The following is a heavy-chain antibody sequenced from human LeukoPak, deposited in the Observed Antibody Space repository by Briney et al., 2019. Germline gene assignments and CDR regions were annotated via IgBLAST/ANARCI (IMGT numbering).Heavy chain of an antibody. Sequence: GSLRLSCAASGFTFNNYWMHWVRQAPGKGLVWVSRINSDGSSTGYADSVRGRYTISRDTAKNTLYLQMNSVRVEDTAMYYCAREEYSVRRGARLDHWGQGTLVIVSS. CDR3: AREEYSVRRGARLDH. CDR2: INSDGSST. J-gene: IGHJ4*02. V-gene: IGHV3-74*01. D-gene: IGHD4-11*01. CDR1: GFTFNNYW.